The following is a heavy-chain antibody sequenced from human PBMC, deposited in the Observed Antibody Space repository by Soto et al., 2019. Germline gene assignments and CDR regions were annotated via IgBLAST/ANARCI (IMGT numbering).Heavy chain of an antibody. Sequence: QITLKESGPTLVKPTQTLTLTCTFSGFSLTTPGAGVGWIRQPPGKALEWLALIYWNDDKRYSPSLKSRLTITKDTSKNRVVLIMTNMDPVDTATYYCAHRGYGDYPRDNWFDPWGQGGPVIVSS. J-gene: IGHJ5*02. D-gene: IGHD4-17*01. V-gene: IGHV2-5*01. CDR1: GFSLTTPGAG. CDR3: AHRGYGDYPRDNWFDP. CDR2: IYWNDDK.